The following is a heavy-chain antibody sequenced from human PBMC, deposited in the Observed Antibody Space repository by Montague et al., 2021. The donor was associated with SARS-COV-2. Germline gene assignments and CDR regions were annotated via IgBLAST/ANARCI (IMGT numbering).Heavy chain of an antibody. V-gene: IGHV3-21*01. CDR1: GFTFSSYS. CDR3: ARGYDFWSGGYYYYYGMDV. J-gene: IGHJ6*02. CDR2: ISSSSYI. D-gene: IGHD3-3*01. Sequence: SRRLSCAASGFTFSSYSMNWVRQAPGKGLEWVSSISSSSYIYYADSVKGRFTISRDNAKNSLYLQMNSLRAEDTAVYYCARGYDFWSGGYYYYYGMDVWGQGTTVTVSS.